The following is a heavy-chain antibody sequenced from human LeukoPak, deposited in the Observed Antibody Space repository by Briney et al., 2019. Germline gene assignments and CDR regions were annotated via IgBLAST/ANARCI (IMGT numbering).Heavy chain of an antibody. Sequence: PGGSLRLSCAASGFTFSNYAMARVRQAPGKGLEWVSAISGSGGSIYLADSVKGRFIISRDNSKNTLSLQMNSLRAEDTAVYYCAKYDSSSSIYYYYMGVWGKGTTVTVSS. CDR2: ISGSGGSI. J-gene: IGHJ6*03. D-gene: IGHD6-6*01. V-gene: IGHV3-23*01. CDR1: GFTFSNYA. CDR3: AKYDSSSSIYYYYMGV.